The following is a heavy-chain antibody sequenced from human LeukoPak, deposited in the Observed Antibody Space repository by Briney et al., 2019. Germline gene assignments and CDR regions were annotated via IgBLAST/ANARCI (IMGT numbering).Heavy chain of an antibody. CDR3: ARGFLEWLLSAFDI. J-gene: IGHJ3*02. CDR1: GYTFTGYY. D-gene: IGHD3-3*01. V-gene: IGHV1-2*02. CDR2: INPNSGGT. Sequence: ASVKVSCKASGYTFTGYYMHWVRQAPGQGLEWMGWINPNSGGTNYAQKFRGRVTMTRDTSISTAYMELSRLRSDDTAVYYCARGFLEWLLSAFDIWGQGTMVTVSS.